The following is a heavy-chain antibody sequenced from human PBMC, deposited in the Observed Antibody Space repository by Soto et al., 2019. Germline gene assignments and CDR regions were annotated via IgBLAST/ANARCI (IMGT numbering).Heavy chain of an antibody. V-gene: IGHV4-31*03. Sequence: QVQLQESGPGLVKPSQTLSLTCTVSGGSISSGGYYWSWIRQHPGKGLEWIGYIYYSGSTYYNPSLKSRVTISVDTSKNQFSLKLSAVTAADTAVYYCARVITLYSSNWYYYYYGMDVWGQGTTVTVSS. CDR1: GGSISSGGYY. D-gene: IGHD6-13*01. J-gene: IGHJ6*02. CDR2: IYYSGST. CDR3: ARVITLYSSNWYYYYYGMDV.